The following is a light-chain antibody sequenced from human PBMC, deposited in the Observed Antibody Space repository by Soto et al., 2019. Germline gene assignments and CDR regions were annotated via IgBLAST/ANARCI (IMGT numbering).Light chain of an antibody. J-gene: IGLJ3*02. CDR1: SSDVGGYSF. CDR2: EVN. V-gene: IGLV2-8*01. Sequence: QPVLTQPPSASGSPGQSVTISCTGTSSDVGGYSFVSWYQQHPGKAPKLMIYEVNKRPSGVPDRFSGSKSGNTAPLTVSGLQAEDEADYYCSSYAGSNNWVFGGGTKLTVL. CDR3: SSYAGSNNWV.